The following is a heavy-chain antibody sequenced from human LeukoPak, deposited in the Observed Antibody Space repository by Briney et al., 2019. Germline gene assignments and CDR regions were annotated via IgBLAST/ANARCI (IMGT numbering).Heavy chain of an antibody. CDR3: ARGGSKSWYPLMK. CDR1: AGSFSNYC. V-gene: IGHV4-4*07. CDR2: IYHTGDT. J-gene: IGHJ4*01. Sequence: SETLSLTCSLSAGSFSNYCWQWIRQSAEKGLEWIGHIYHTGDTNDNPSLKSRLTISVDKSRNLFSLRLTSVTAADTAIYYCARGGSKSWYPLMKWGQGTLVTVSS. D-gene: IGHD6-13*01.